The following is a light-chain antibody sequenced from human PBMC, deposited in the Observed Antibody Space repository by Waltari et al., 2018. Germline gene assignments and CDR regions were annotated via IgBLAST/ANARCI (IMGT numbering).Light chain of an antibody. CDR1: QSISRW. V-gene: IGKV1-5*03. CDR3: QHYNSFSALFT. J-gene: IGKJ3*01. CDR2: KAS. Sequence: DIQMTQSPSTVSASVGDRVTITCRASQSISRWLAWYQQQPGQAPKLLIHKASSLQSGVPSRFSGSGSGTEFTLNITSLQPDDFATYYCQHYNSFSALFTFGPGTQVDIK.